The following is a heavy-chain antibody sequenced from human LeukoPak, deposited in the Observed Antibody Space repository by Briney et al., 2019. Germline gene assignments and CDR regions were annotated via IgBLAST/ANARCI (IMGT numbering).Heavy chain of an antibody. V-gene: IGHV3-23*01. CDR2: ISGSGDST. J-gene: IGHJ4*02. D-gene: IGHD3-22*01. Sequence: PGGSLRLSCAPSGFTFSSYAMSWVRQAPGKGLEWVSAISGSGDSTYYADSVKGRVTISRDNSKNTLYLQINSLRAEDTAVYYCAKGPYYYDSSGYYGNYWGQGTLVTVSS. CDR1: GFTFSSYA. CDR3: AKGPYYYDSSGYYGNY.